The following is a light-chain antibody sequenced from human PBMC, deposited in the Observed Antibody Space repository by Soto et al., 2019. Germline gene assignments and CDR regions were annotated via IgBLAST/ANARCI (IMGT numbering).Light chain of an antibody. Sequence: QSVLTQPPSASGTPGQRVTISCSGSSSNIGSNYVYWYQQLPGTAPKLLNYRNNQRPSGVPDRFSGSKSGTSASLAISGLRSEDEADYYCAAWDDSLSVYVFGTGTKLTVL. J-gene: IGLJ1*01. CDR1: SSNIGSNY. V-gene: IGLV1-47*01. CDR3: AAWDDSLSVYV. CDR2: RNN.